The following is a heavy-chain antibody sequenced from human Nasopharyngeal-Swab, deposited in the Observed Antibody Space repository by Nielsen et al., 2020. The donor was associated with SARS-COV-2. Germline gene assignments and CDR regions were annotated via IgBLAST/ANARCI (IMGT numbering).Heavy chain of an antibody. V-gene: IGHV3-30*03. CDR1: GVTFSSFG. Sequence: GESLKISCAASGVTFSSFGMHWVRQAPGKGLEWVAFIAHDASNEYYGDSVKGRFSISRDSSKNTLYLQMDSLRGEDTGVYYCASLRADTPDFAYLGQGTLVTVSS. CDR2: IAHDASNE. D-gene: IGHD2-15*01. CDR3: ASLRADTPDFAY. J-gene: IGHJ4*02.